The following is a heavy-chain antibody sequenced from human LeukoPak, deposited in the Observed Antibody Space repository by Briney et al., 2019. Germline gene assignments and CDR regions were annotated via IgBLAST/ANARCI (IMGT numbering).Heavy chain of an antibody. CDR2: MNPNSGNT. J-gene: IGHJ4*02. Sequence: ASVKLSCKASGYTFTSYDINWVRQATGQGLEWMGWMNPNSGNTGYAQKFQGRVTMTRNTSISTAYMELSSLRSEDTAVYYCASGGHDYGGNPGYWGQGTLVTVSS. CDR3: ASGGHDYGGNPGY. CDR1: GYTFTSYD. D-gene: IGHD4-23*01. V-gene: IGHV1-8*01.